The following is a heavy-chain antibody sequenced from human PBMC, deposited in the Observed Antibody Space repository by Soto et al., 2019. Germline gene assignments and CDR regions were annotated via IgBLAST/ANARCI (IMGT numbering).Heavy chain of an antibody. CDR2: IYYSGST. D-gene: IGHD6-19*01. CDR3: ARDRSSGWLRDWYFDL. CDR1: GGSISSYY. V-gene: IGHV4-59*01. Sequence: QVQLQESGSGLVKPSETLSLTCTVSGGSISSYYWSWIRQPPGKGLEWIGYIYYSGSTNYNPSLKSRVTISVDTSKNQFSLKLSSVTAADTAVYYCARDRSSGWLRDWYFDLWGRGTLVTVSS. J-gene: IGHJ2*01.